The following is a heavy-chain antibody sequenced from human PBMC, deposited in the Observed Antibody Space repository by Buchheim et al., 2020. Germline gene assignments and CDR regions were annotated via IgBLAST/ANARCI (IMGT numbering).Heavy chain of an antibody. V-gene: IGHV3-23*04. J-gene: IGHJ6*02. Sequence: EVQLVESGGGLVQPGGSLRLSCAASGFTFSSYAMSWVRQAPGKGLEWVSAISGSGGSTYYADSLKGRFTISRDNSKNTLYLQMNSLRAEDTAVYYCAKDRIASDSKKAGGGMDVWGQGTT. CDR2: ISGSGGST. CDR3: AKDRIASDSKKAGGGMDV. CDR1: GFTFSSYA. D-gene: IGHD4-11*01.